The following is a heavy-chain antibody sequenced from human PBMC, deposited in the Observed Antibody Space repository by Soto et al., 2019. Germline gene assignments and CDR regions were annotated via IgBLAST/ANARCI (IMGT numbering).Heavy chain of an antibody. CDR3: ARSDDFWSGLPLLYFDY. D-gene: IGHD3-3*01. V-gene: IGHV4-39*01. J-gene: IGHJ4*02. CDR1: GGSISRGSYY. CDR2: ISYSGTP. Sequence: QLQLQQSGPGLVKPSETLSLTCTGSGGSISRGSYYWAWIRQPPGKGLEWIASISYSGTPYSTPSLKSRVALSMYTSKNQFSLQLSPVTAADPVVYYCARSDDFWSGLPLLYFDYWGQGTPVTVSS.